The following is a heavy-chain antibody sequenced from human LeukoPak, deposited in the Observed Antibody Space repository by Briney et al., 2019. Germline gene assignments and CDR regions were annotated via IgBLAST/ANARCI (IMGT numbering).Heavy chain of an antibody. Sequence: ASVKVSCKASGGTFSSYAISWVRQAPGQGLEWMGGIIPIFGTANYAQKLQGRVTMTTDTSTSTAYMELRSLRSDDTAVYYCARVETTVETLFDYWGQGTLVTVSS. V-gene: IGHV1-69*05. CDR3: ARVETTVETLFDY. J-gene: IGHJ4*02. CDR2: IIPIFGTA. D-gene: IGHD4-23*01. CDR1: GGTFSSYA.